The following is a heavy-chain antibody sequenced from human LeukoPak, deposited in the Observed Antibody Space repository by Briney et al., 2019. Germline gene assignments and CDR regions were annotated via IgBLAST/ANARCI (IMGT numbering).Heavy chain of an antibody. D-gene: IGHD5-24*01. CDR1: GGSISSYY. CDR2: IYYGGST. J-gene: IGHJ4*02. Sequence: SETLSLTCTVSGGSISSYYWSWIRQPPGKGLEWIGYIYYGGSTNYNPSLKSRVTISVDTSKNQFSLKLSSVTAADTAVYYCARGDGYNNPFDYWGQGTLVTVSS. CDR3: ARGDGYNNPFDY. V-gene: IGHV4-59*01.